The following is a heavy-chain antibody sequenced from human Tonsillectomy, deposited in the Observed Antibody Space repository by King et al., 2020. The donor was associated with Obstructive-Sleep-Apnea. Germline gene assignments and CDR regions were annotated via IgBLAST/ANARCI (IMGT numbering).Heavy chain of an antibody. CDR3: AKGMGATPYYYAMDV. D-gene: IGHD1-26*01. V-gene: IGHV3-23*04. J-gene: IGHJ6*02. CDR1: GLTFSNYA. Sequence: VQLVESGGGLVQPGGSLRLSCAASGLTFSNYAMSWGRQAPGKGLEWVSGISGSGAITYYADSGTGRFTISRDNSKNTLYLQMNSLRADDTALFSCAKGMGATPYYYAMDVWGQGTTVTVSS. CDR2: ISGSGAIT.